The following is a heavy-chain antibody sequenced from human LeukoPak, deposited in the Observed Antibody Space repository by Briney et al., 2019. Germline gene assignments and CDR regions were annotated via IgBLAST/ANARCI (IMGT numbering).Heavy chain of an antibody. J-gene: IGHJ4*02. CDR1: GGSISNYY. CDR2: IYYSGRT. D-gene: IGHD5-18*01. Sequence: SETLSLTCTVSGGSISNYYWSWIRQPPGKGLGWIGYIYYSGRTRYNPSLKSPVTISVDTSKNQFSLRLSSVTAADTAVYFCARGQKYRYGYTVTELGSGYFDYWGQGTLVTVSS. CDR3: ARGQKYRYGYTVTELGSGYFDY. V-gene: IGHV4-59*12.